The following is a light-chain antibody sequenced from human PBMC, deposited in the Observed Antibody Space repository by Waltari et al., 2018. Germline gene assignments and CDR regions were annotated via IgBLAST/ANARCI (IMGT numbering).Light chain of an antibody. V-gene: IGLV2-14*03. J-gene: IGLJ2*01. Sequence: QSALTQPASVSGSPGQSITISCTGTSSDIGGYNYVSWYQQHPGRAPKLMIYDVTRWPAGVSHRFAGSKSGNTASLTISGLQAEDESDYYCASYTNNNTVIIGGGTKVTVL. CDR2: DVT. CDR3: ASYTNNNTVI. CDR1: SSDIGGYNY.